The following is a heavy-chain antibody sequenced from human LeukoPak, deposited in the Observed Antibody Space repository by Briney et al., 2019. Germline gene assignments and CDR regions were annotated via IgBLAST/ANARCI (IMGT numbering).Heavy chain of an antibody. D-gene: IGHD6-13*01. CDR1: GFTFDRYS. Sequence: GRSLSLSCAASGFTFDRYSMRWVRQAPGKGLEWGSGISWNSGSIDYADSVKGRFTISRDNAKNSLYLQMNSLSAEDTAFYYCAKGSLSSSWYRADFDYWGQGTLVTVSS. V-gene: IGHV3-9*01. CDR2: ISWNSGSI. CDR3: AKGSLSSSWYRADFDY. J-gene: IGHJ4*02.